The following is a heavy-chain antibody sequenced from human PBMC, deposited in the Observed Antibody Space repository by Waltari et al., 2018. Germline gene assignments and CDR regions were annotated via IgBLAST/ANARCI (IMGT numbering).Heavy chain of an antibody. J-gene: IGHJ3*02. Sequence: EVQLVESGGGLAQPGRSLRLSCAASGFIFDDYAMHWVRQTPRKGVEWVSSISWNSGRIGYVDSVRGRFIVSRDNAKNSLYLQMNSLRAEDTALYYCVKDMASGSDEAPDAFDIWGQGTMVTVSS. V-gene: IGHV3-9*01. CDR1: GFIFDDYA. CDR3: VKDMASGSDEAPDAFDI. CDR2: ISWNSGRI. D-gene: IGHD3-10*01.